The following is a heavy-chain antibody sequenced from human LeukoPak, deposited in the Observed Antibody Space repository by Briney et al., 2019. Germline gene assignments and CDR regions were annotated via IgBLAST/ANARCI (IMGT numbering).Heavy chain of an antibody. J-gene: IGHJ3*02. CDR3: ASYCSSTSCYDAFDI. CDR2: ISGSGGST. Sequence: GGSLRLSCAASGFTFSSYAMSWLRQAPGKGLEWVSAISGSGGSTYYPDSVKGRFTISRNNFKNTLYLQMNSLRAEDTAVYYCASYCSSTSCYDAFDIWGQGTMVTVSS. D-gene: IGHD2-2*01. V-gene: IGHV3-23*01. CDR1: GFTFSSYA.